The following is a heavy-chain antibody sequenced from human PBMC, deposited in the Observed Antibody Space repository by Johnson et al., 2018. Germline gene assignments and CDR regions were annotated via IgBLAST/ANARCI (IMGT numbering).Heavy chain of an antibody. CDR1: GDRFSSYV. V-gene: IGHV1-69*14. CDR2: ITPIFGTA. Sequence: QVQLVQSGAEVKKPGSSVKVSCKASGDRFSSYVMSWVRQAPGQGLEWMGGITPIFGTANYAQKFQGRVTITADKSTSTAYMALSSLRSEDTAMYYCARAGDWGSGQFKYYHYYMDVWGKGTTVTVSS. D-gene: IGHD2-21*02. J-gene: IGHJ6*03. CDR3: ARAGDWGSGQFKYYHYYMDV.